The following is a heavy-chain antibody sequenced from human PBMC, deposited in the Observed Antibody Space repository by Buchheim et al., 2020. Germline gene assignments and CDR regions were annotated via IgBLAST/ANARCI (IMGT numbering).Heavy chain of an antibody. CDR1: GGSFSGYY. CDR2: INHSGST. J-gene: IGHJ5*02. D-gene: IGHD4/OR15-4a*01. V-gene: IGHV4-34*01. Sequence: QVQLQESGPGLVKPSGTLSLTCAVYGGSFSGYYWSWIRQPPGKGLEWIGEINHSGSTNYNPSLKSRVTISVDTSKNQFSLKLSSVTAADTAVYYCARDSHSRLWYTLYLGGWFDPWGQGTL. CDR3: ARDSHSRLWYTLYLGGWFDP.